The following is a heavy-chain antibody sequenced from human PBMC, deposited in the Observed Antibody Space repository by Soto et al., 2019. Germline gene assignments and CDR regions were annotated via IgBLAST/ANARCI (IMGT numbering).Heavy chain of an antibody. CDR2: ISYDGSNK. CDR3: ARSPIGATYFDY. J-gene: IGHJ4*02. Sequence: GGSLRLSCAASGFTFSSYAMHWVRQAPGKGLEWVAVISYDGSNKYYADSVKGRFTISGDNSKNTLYLQMNSLRAEDTAVYYCARSPIGATYFDYWGQGTLVTVSS. CDR1: GFTFSSYA. V-gene: IGHV3-30-3*01. D-gene: IGHD1-26*01.